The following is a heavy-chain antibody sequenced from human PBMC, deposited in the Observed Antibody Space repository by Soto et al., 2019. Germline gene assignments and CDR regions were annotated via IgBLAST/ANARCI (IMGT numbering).Heavy chain of an antibody. Sequence: GGSLSLSCAASGFPFSSYSLNWVRQAPGKGLEWVSGISGSGGSTYYADSVKGRFSISRDNSKNTLYLQMNSLRAEDTAVYYCAKGPPYCGGDCYWFDYWGQGTLVTVSS. CDR1: GFPFSSYS. CDR3: AKGPPYCGGDCYWFDY. CDR2: ISGSGGST. D-gene: IGHD2-21*01. J-gene: IGHJ4*02. V-gene: IGHV3-23*01.